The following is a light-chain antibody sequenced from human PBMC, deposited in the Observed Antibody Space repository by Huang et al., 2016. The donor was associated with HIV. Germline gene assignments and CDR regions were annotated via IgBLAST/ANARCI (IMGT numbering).Light chain of an antibody. V-gene: IGKV1-17*03. CDR2: AAA. Sequence: DIQMTQSPSAVSASVGDRVTITCRASQGIRNSLVWFQQKPGKVPERLIYAAATLQSRVPSRFGGSGSGTEFTLTITSLQPDDFAIYYCLQHNNYPWTFGQGTKVEI. CDR3: LQHNNYPWT. CDR1: QGIRNS. J-gene: IGKJ1*01.